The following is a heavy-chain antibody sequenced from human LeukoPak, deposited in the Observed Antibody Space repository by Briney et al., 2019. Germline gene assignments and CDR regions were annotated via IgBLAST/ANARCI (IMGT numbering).Heavy chain of an antibody. CDR1: GFTFSTYA. CDR2: ISGSGANT. CDR3: AKERAGYTNPYYFDY. D-gene: IGHD3-16*02. Sequence: GGSLRLSCAASGFTFSTYAMSWVRQAPGKGLEWVSTISGSGANTYYADSVRSRFTISRDNSKNTLYLHMNSLRAEDTAVCYCAKERAGYTNPYYFDYWGQGTLVTVSS. J-gene: IGHJ4*02. V-gene: IGHV3-23*01.